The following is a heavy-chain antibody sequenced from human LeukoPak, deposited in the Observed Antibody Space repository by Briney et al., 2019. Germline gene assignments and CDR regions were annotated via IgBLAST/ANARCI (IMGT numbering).Heavy chain of an antibody. J-gene: IGHJ4*02. Sequence: ASVKVSCKVSGYTLTELSMPWVRQAPGRGLEWMGGFDPEHGETIYAQKFQGRVTMTEDTSIDTAYMELSSLRSEDTAVYYCVIDCGGYGDYWGQGTLVTVSS. CDR3: VIDCGGYGDY. CDR2: FDPEHGET. CDR1: GYTLTELS. D-gene: IGHD2-21*01. V-gene: IGHV1-24*01.